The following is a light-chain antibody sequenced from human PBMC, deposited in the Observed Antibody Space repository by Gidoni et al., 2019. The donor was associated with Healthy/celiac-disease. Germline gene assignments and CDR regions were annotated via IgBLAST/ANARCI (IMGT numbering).Light chain of an antibody. CDR2: GAS. V-gene: IGKV3-20*01. CDR1: QRVSSSY. Sequence: FTHPPGTLSLPLVESATLPCRDSQRVSSSYLAWYQQKPGQAPRLLIYGASSRATDIPDRFRGSGCGTGFTLTMSRLGPEDFEVYFCQRYGSSPKFGQGTKVEIK. CDR3: QRYGSSPK. J-gene: IGKJ1*01.